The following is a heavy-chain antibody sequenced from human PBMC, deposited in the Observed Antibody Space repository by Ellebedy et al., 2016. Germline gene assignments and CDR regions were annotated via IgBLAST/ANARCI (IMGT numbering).Heavy chain of an antibody. D-gene: IGHD3-16*01. Sequence: ASVKVSCXASGYYFKDYLMHWVRQAPGQGLEWMGWINAYSGNTNYAQKLQGRVTMTTDTSTSTAYMELRSLRSDDTAIYYCARDLGVHWYFDLWGRGTLVTVSS. CDR3: ARDLGVHWYFDL. CDR1: GYYFKDYL. J-gene: IGHJ2*01. CDR2: INAYSGNT. V-gene: IGHV1-18*04.